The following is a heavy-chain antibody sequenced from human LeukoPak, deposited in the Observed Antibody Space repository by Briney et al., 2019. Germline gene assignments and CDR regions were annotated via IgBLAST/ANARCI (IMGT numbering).Heavy chain of an antibody. CDR2: IYYSGST. Sequence: SETLSLTCTGSGGSISSYYWSWIRQPPGKGLEWIGYIYYSGSTNYNPSLKSRVTISVDTSKNQFSLKLSSVTAADTAVYYCARSSGYSSDDAFDIWGQGTMVTVSS. D-gene: IGHD3-3*01. CDR3: ARSSGYSSDDAFDI. CDR1: GGSISSYY. V-gene: IGHV4-59*01. J-gene: IGHJ3*02.